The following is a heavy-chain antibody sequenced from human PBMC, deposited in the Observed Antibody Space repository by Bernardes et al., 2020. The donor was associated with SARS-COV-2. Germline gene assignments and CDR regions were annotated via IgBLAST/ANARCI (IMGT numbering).Heavy chain of an antibody. CDR3: ARDIISAREDF. Sequence: GGSLRLSCEGSGFTFSIYYMHWVRQAPGKGLAWVSYINNDGSEATYADSVRGRFTIYRDNAKNTLYLQMNSLRAEDTGIYFCARDIISAREDFWGQGTLVTVSP. CDR1: GFTFSIYY. CDR2: INNDGSEA. J-gene: IGHJ4*02. D-gene: IGHD1-20*01. V-gene: IGHV3-74*03.